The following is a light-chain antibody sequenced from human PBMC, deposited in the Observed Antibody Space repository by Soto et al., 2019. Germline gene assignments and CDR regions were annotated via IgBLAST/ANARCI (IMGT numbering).Light chain of an antibody. J-gene: IGKJ5*01. Sequence: EIVLTQSPGTLSLSPGERATLSCRASQSVSSSYLAWYQQKPGQAPRLLIYGASSRATGIPDRFSGSGSGTDFTLTISRLEPEDFAVSYCQQYGSPPRTFGQGTRLEIK. CDR2: GAS. CDR3: QQYGSPPRT. V-gene: IGKV3-20*01. CDR1: QSVSSSY.